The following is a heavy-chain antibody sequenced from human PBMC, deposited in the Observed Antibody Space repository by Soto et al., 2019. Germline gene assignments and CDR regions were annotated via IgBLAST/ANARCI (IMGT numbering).Heavy chain of an antibody. V-gene: IGHV1-2*04. CDR1: GYTFTGYY. Sequence: QVQLVQSGAEVKKPGASVKVSCKASGYTFTGYYMHWVRQAPGQGLEWMGWINPNSGGTNYAQKFQGWVTMTRDTSISTAYMELSRPRSDDTAVYYCAIGYCSSTSCSADNWFDPWGQGTLVTVSS. D-gene: IGHD2-2*01. CDR2: INPNSGGT. J-gene: IGHJ5*02. CDR3: AIGYCSSTSCSADNWFDP.